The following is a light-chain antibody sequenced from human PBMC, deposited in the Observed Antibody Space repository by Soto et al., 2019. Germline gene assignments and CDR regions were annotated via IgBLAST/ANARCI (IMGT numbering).Light chain of an antibody. CDR1: QSVTASL. J-gene: IGKJ2*01. V-gene: IGKV3-20*01. CDR2: GAS. CDR3: QQVSDTPYT. Sequence: EIVLTQSPGVVSLSPGQRATLSCRASQSVTASLLAWYQQRPRQAPRLLIYGASTRAPGVPDRFSGSGSGTDYTLTISRVEPEDFAVYHWQQVSDTPYTFGQGTRLEIK.